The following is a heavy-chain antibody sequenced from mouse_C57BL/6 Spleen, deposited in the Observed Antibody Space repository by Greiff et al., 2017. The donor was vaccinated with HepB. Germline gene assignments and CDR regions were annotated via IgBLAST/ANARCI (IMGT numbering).Heavy chain of an antibody. J-gene: IGHJ3*01. CDR2: ILPGSGST. D-gene: IGHD1-1*01. CDR1: GYTFTGYW. CDR3: ASGKDNYYGSSPWFAY. V-gene: IGHV1-9*01. Sequence: QVQLQQSGAELMKPGASVKLSCKATGYTFTGYWIEWVKQRPGHGLEWIGEILPGSGSTNYNEKFKGKATFTADTSSNTAYMQLSSLTTEDSAIYYCASGKDNYYGSSPWFAYWGQGTLVTVSA.